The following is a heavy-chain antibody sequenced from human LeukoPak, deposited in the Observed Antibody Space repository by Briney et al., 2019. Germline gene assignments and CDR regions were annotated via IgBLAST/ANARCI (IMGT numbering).Heavy chain of an antibody. CDR2: IYPGDSDT. D-gene: IGHD4-11*01. J-gene: IGHJ6*02. CDR3: ARRRGTTKKYYYGMDV. Sequence: GESLKISCKGSGYRFTSYWIGWVRQMPGKGLEWMGIIYPGDSDTRYSPSFQGQVTISADKSISTAYLQWSSLKASDTAMYYCARRRGTTKKYYYGMDVWGQGTTVTVSS. CDR1: GYRFTSYW. V-gene: IGHV5-51*01.